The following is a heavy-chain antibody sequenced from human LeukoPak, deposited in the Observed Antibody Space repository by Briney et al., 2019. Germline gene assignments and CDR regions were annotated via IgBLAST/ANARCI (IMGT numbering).Heavy chain of an antibody. CDR1: GFTFSSYS. CDR3: ARNWPYPDDAFDI. V-gene: IGHV3-21*01. J-gene: IGHJ3*02. Sequence: KAGGSLRLSCAASGFTFSSYSMNWVRQAPGKGLEWVSSISSSSSYIYYADSVKGRFTISRDNAKNSLYLQMNSLRAEDTAVYYCARNWPYPDDAFDIWGQGTMVTVSS. D-gene: IGHD1-1*01. CDR2: ISSSSSYI.